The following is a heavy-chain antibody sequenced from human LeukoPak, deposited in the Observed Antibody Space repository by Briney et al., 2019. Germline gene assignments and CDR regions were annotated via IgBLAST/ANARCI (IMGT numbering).Heavy chain of an antibody. CDR2: INEDGSTT. V-gene: IGHV3-74*01. D-gene: IGHD4-23*01. CDR3: VKGGGNPSIIDY. Sequence: GGSLRLSCAASGFTFSSNWMHWVRQAPGKGLVWVSRINEDGSTTNYADSVKGRSTIFRDNAKNTLYLQMNSLRAEDTALYYCVKGGGNPSIIDYWGQGTLVTVSS. CDR1: GFTFSSNW. J-gene: IGHJ4*02.